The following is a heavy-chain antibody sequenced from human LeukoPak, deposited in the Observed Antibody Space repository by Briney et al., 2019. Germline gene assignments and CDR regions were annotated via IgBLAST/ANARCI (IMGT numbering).Heavy chain of an antibody. Sequence: GGSLRLSCAASGFIVSRSYMTWVRQAPGKGLEWVANIKQDGSEKYYVDSVKGRFTISRDNAKNSLYLQMNSLRAEDTAVYYCARGFHYYDSSGYYFEEMPAFDIWGQGTMVTVSS. CDR1: GFIVSRSY. J-gene: IGHJ3*02. D-gene: IGHD3-22*01. V-gene: IGHV3-7*01. CDR3: ARGFHYYDSSGYYFEEMPAFDI. CDR2: IKQDGSEK.